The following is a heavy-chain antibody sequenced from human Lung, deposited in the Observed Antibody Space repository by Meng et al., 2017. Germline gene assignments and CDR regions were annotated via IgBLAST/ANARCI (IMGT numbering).Heavy chain of an antibody. CDR3: ARDEDISAAGKLFGDY. Sequence: QVRLVQSGAEVKKPGASVKVSCKPSGYNFPDYGLHWVRRAPGQGLEWMGRIDPKSGDTHYAQRFQGRVTMTGDTSISTAYMELSGLRSDDTAMYYCARDEDISAAGKLFGDYWGQGTLVTVSS. CDR2: IDPKSGDT. J-gene: IGHJ4*02. V-gene: IGHV1-2*06. D-gene: IGHD6-13*01. CDR1: GYNFPDYG.